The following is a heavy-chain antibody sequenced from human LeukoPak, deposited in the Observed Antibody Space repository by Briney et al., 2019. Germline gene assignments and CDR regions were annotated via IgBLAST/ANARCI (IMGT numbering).Heavy chain of an antibody. CDR3: AKARITGTTRGGYYYYYGMDV. CDR1: GYSISSGYY. CDR2: IYHSGST. J-gene: IGHJ6*02. Sequence: SETLSLTCAVSGYSISSGYYWGWIRPPPGKGLEWIGIIYHSGSTYYNPSLKSRVTISVDTSKNQFSLKLSSVTAADTAVYYCAKARITGTTRGGYYYYYGMDVWGQGTTVTVSS. V-gene: IGHV4-38-2*01. D-gene: IGHD1-20*01.